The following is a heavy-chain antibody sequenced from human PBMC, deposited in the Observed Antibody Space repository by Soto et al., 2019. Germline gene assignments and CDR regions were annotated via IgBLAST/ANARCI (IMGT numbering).Heavy chain of an antibody. D-gene: IGHD6-13*01. CDR2: ISAYNGNT. J-gene: IGHJ4*02. CDR1: GYTFTSYG. CDR3: ARVRGSSSWYVKLLPDY. V-gene: IGHV1-18*01. Sequence: GASVKVSCKASGYTFTSYGISWVRQAPGQGLEWMGWISAYNGNTNYAQKLQGRVTMTTDTSTSTAYMELRSLRSDDTAVYYCARVRGSSSWYVKLLPDYWGQGTPVTVSS.